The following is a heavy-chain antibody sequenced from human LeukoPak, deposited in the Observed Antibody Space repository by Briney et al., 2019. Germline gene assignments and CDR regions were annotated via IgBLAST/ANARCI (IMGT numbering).Heavy chain of an antibody. CDR3: ARTPMYCSGGSCYSD. J-gene: IGHJ4*02. CDR2: ISSSGSTI. D-gene: IGHD2-15*01. Sequence: GRSLRLSCKATGSTFRSYEMNWVRQSPRKGLEWVSYISSSGSTIYYADSVKGRFTISRDNAKNSLYLQMNSLRAEDTAVYYCARTPMYCSGGSCYSDWGQGTLVTVSS. V-gene: IGHV3-48*03. CDR1: GSTFRSYE.